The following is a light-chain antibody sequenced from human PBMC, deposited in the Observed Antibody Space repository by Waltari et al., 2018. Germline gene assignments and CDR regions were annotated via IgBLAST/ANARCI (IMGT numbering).Light chain of an antibody. CDR2: AAS. Sequence: DIQMTQSPSSLSASVGDRVTITCRASQTIGRYLNWYQQKPGKAPSLLVYAASILQSGVPSRFTGSGSGTDFSLTISSLQPEDFATYFCQQTYRAPQTFGQGTRLEI. CDR1: QTIGRY. V-gene: IGKV1-39*01. CDR3: QQTYRAPQT. J-gene: IGKJ2*01.